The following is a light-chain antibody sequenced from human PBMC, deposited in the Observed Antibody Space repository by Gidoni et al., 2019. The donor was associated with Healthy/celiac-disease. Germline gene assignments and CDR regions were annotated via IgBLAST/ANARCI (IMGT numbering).Light chain of an antibody. V-gene: IGLV3-1*01. CDR1: KLGDQY. J-gene: IGLJ1*01. CDR3: QAWDSITPYV. Sequence: SYELTALLSVFVCPGQTASITCSGAKLGDQYAVWCQQKPGQSPVLVIYQDSMRPSGIPERFSGSNSGNTATLTICETQAMDEADYYCQAWDSITPYVFGSGTKLTVL. CDR2: QDS.